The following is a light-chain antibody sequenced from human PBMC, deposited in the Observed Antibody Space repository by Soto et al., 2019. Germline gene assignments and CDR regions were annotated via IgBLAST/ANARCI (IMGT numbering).Light chain of an antibody. Sequence: QSALTQPASVAGSPGQSITIACTGTSSDVGGYNYVSWYQLDPGKAPRLVIYDVSIRPPAVSDRFSGSTSGNTASLTISGLQAEDEADYYCSSYTATRTVVFGGGTKLTVL. CDR1: SSDVGGYNY. V-gene: IGLV2-14*03. CDR3: SSYTATRTVV. J-gene: IGLJ3*02. CDR2: DVS.